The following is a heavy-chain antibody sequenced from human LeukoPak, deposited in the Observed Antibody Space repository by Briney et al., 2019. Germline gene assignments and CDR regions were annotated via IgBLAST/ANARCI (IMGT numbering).Heavy chain of an antibody. J-gene: IGHJ5*02. Sequence: SETLSLTCTVSGGSISGYYWSWIRQPPGKGLEWIGYIYYSGSTNYNPSLKSRVTISVDTSKNQFSLKLSSVTAADTAVYYCARVGRSGWSRNNWFDPWGQGTLVTVSS. CDR3: ARVGRSGWSRNNWFDP. D-gene: IGHD6-19*01. V-gene: IGHV4-59*01. CDR1: GGSISGYY. CDR2: IYYSGST.